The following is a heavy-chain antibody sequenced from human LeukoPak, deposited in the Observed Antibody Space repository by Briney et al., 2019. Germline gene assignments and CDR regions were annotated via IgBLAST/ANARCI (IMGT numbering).Heavy chain of an antibody. Sequence: GGSLRLSCAASGFTFSSYAMSWVRQAPGKGLEWVSAISGSGGSTYYADSVKGRFTISRDNPKNTLYLQMNSLRAEDTAVYYCAKDWGYDILTGYYHYYYYYGMDVWGQGTTITVSS. J-gene: IGHJ6*02. D-gene: IGHD3-9*01. CDR1: GFTFSSYA. CDR2: ISGSGGST. V-gene: IGHV3-23*01. CDR3: AKDWGYDILTGYYHYYYYYGMDV.